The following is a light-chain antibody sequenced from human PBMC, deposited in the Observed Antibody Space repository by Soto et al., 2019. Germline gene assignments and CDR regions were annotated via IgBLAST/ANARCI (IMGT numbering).Light chain of an antibody. V-gene: IGKV3-15*01. CDR3: HQYSYRPPWS. CDR1: QSVSNN. J-gene: IGKJ1*01. CDR2: DAS. Sequence: EIVLTQSPATLSVSPGERATLSCRASQSVSNNFAWYQQRPGQAPRLLIHDASTRAPGSPARFSGAWSGTAVSLTISSLQSEDFAVYYCHQYSYRPPWSFGQGTKVEIK.